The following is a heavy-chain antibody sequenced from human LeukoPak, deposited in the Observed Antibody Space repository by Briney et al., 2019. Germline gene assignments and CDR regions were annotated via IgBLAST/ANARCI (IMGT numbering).Heavy chain of an antibody. J-gene: IGHJ5*02. V-gene: IGHV3-53*01. D-gene: IGHD6-13*01. CDR2: IYSGGST. Sequence: GSLRLSCAASGFTVSSNYMSWVRQAPGKGLEWVSVIYSGGSTYYADSVKGRFTISRDNSKNTLYLQMNSLRAEDTAVYYCARGPVYSSSWNWFDPWGQGTLVTVSS. CDR1: GFTVSSNY. CDR3: ARGPVYSSSWNWFDP.